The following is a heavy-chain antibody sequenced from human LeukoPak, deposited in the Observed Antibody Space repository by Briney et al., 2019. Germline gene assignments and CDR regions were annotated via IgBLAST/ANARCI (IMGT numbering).Heavy chain of an antibody. Sequence: PGGSLRLSCAASGFTFSSYGMHWVRQAPGKGLEWVAVIWYDGSNEYHADSVKGRFTISRDNSKNTLYLQMNSLRAEDTAVYYCAKGGYYDSSGYYYWGQGTLVTVSS. CDR2: IWYDGSNE. CDR3: AKGGYYDSSGYYY. V-gene: IGHV3-33*06. D-gene: IGHD3-22*01. CDR1: GFTFSSYG. J-gene: IGHJ4*02.